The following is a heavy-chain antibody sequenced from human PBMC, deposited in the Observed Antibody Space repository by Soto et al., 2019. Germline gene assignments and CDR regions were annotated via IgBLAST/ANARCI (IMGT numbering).Heavy chain of an antibody. D-gene: IGHD2-21*02. CDR1: NGSISSSNW. CDR2: IYHSGST. Sequence: SETLSLTCAVSNGSISSSNWWSWVRQPPGKGLEWIGEIYHSGSTNYNPSLKSRVTISVDKSKNQFSLKLSSVTAADTAVYYCVSAGDQDADYFDYWGQGTLVPVSS. CDR3: VSAGDQDADYFDY. V-gene: IGHV4-4*02. J-gene: IGHJ4*02.